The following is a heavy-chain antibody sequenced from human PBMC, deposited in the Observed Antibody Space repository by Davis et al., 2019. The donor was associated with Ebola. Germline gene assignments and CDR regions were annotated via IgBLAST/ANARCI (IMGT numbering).Heavy chain of an antibody. CDR1: GFTFSSYD. CDR2: IGTAGDT. V-gene: IGHV3-13*01. J-gene: IGHJ4*02. CDR3: ARQGIAVAFDY. D-gene: IGHD6-19*01. Sequence: PGGSLRLSCAASGFTFSSYDMHWVRQATGKGLEWVSAIGTAGDTYYPGSVKGRFTISRENAKNSLYLQMNSLRAEDTAVYYCARQGIAVAFDYWGQGTLVTASS.